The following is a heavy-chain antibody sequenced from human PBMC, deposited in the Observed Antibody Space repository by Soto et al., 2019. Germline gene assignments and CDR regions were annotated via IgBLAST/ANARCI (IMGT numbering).Heavy chain of an antibody. V-gene: IGHV2-5*01. CDR3: ARGLATLPVFAFDV. CDR2: IYWNDDK. CDR1: GISLSTSGVG. D-gene: IGHD1-1*01. Sequence: QFTVKGSGPTLVKPTQTLTLTCTLSGISLSTSGVGLGWVRQTPGKALEWLALIYWNDDKHYSPSLRSRLTISKDTSKNQALLTMTNMDPVDTATYYCARGLATLPVFAFDVWGQGTVVTVSS. J-gene: IGHJ3*01.